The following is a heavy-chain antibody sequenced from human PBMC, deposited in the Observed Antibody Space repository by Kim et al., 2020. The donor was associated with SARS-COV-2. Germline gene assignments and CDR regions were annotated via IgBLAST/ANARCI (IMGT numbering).Heavy chain of an antibody. CDR2: INHSGST. J-gene: IGHJ4*02. V-gene: IGHV4-34*01. Sequence: SETLSLTCAVYGGSFSGYYWSWIRQPPGKGLEWIGEINHSGSTNYNPSLKSRVTISVDTSKNQFSLKLSSVTAADTAVYYCARVAVVDTRLDYWGQGTLVTVSS. CDR3: ARVAVVDTRLDY. D-gene: IGHD5-18*01. CDR1: GGSFSGYY.